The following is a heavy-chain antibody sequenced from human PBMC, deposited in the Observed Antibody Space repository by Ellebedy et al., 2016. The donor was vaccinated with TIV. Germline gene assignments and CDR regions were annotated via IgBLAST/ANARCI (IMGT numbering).Heavy chain of an antibody. J-gene: IGHJ3*01. V-gene: IGHV3-30*03. D-gene: IGHD3-10*01. CDR3: ARGGLEVPYDAFEL. CDR2: ISYDGINK. Sequence: GESLKISCAASGFTFDDHAMHWVRQSPGKGLEWVTLISYDGINKSYEDSVKGRFIISRDNSKNTLYLQMNSLRAEDTAVYYCARGGLEVPYDAFELWGQGTMVTVSS. CDR1: GFTFDDHA.